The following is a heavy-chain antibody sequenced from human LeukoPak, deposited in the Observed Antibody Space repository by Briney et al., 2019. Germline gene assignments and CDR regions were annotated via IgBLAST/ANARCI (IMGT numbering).Heavy chain of an antibody. J-gene: IGHJ4*02. V-gene: IGHV3-23*01. CDR3: AKGSAAARPYYFDY. CDR2: ITGSSDST. CDR1: GFTFSSYV. D-gene: IGHD6-6*01. Sequence: GGSLRLSCAASGFTFSSYVMSWVRQAPGKGLDWVSAITGSSDSTYYADSVKGRFTISRDNSKNTLYLQMNSLRAEDTALYYCAKGSAAARPYYFDYLGQGTLVTVSS.